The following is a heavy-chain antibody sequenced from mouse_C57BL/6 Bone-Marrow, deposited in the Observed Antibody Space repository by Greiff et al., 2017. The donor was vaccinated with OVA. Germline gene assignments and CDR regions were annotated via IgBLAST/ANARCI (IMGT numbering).Heavy chain of an antibody. CDR3: ARYDGYHWYFDV. CDR1: GFTFTDYY. Sequence: EVKLMESGGGLVQPGGSLSLSYAASGFTFTDYYMSWVRQPPGKALEWLGFIRNKANGYTTEYSASVKGRFTISRDNSQSILYLQMNALRAEDSATYYCARYDGYHWYFDVWGTGTTVTVSS. D-gene: IGHD2-3*01. CDR2: IRNKANGYTT. V-gene: IGHV7-3*01. J-gene: IGHJ1*03.